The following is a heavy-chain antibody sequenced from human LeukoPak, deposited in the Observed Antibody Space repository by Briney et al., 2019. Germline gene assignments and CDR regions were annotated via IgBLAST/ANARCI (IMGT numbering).Heavy chain of an antibody. Sequence: SETLSLTCTVSGGSITDRGYYWGWIRQTPGKGLEWIGTIYYSGATYYKPSLRSRVAVSVDTSKNQFSLDVKSVTATDTAVYFCARQGRNYDMLGGAKNDFDPWGQGTLVTVSS. V-gene: IGHV4-39*01. CDR2: IYYSGAT. D-gene: IGHD3-9*01. J-gene: IGHJ5*02. CDR3: ARQGRNYDMLGGAKNDFDP. CDR1: GGSITDRGYY.